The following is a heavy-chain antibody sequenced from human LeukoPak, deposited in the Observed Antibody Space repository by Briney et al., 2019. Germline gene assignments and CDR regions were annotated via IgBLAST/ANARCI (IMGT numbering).Heavy chain of an antibody. CDR3: VKERPNDYGSNGDYYKRDGDF. Sequence: GGSLRLSCGASGFTFSTYWMNWVRQAPGKGLVWVSHNNSDGSNTYYADSVKGRFTISRDNAKNALYLHVNSLRAEDTAVYYCVKERPNDYGSNGDYYKRDGDFWGQGTLVTVSA. CDR2: NNSDGSNT. CDR1: GFTFSTYW. J-gene: IGHJ4*02. V-gene: IGHV3-74*01. D-gene: IGHD3-22*01.